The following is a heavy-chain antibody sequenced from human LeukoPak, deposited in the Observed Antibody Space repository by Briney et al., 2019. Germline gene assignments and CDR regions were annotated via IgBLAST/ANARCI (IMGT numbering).Heavy chain of an antibody. J-gene: IGHJ3*02. CDR2: IYYSGRT. CDR3: ARARYAFDI. Sequence: SETLSLTCTVSGGSISSGDYYWSWVRQPPGKGGEWLGYIYYSGRTYYNPSLKSRVTISVDTSKNQFSLKLSSVTAADTAVYYCARARYAFDIWGQGTMVTVSS. CDR1: GGSISSGDYY. V-gene: IGHV4-30-4*08.